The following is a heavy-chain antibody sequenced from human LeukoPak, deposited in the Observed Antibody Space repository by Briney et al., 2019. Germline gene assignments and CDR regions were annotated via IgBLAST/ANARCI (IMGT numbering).Heavy chain of an antibody. Sequence: HPGGSLRLSCAASGFTFSTYAMSWVRQAPGKGLQWVSGISGSGGSTYYADSVKGRFTISRDNSQNTLYLQMSSLRGEDTAIYYCAKEASSITGTPFDYWGQGTLVTVSS. CDR1: GFTFSTYA. V-gene: IGHV3-23*01. D-gene: IGHD1-7*01. J-gene: IGHJ4*02. CDR2: ISGSGGST. CDR3: AKEASSITGTPFDY.